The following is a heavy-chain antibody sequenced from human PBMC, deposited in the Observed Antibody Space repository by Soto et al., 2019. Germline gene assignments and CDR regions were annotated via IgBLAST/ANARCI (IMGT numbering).Heavy chain of an antibody. CDR2: ISGVNGQT. CDR3: ARDGRKQLWVGGLNAMDV. V-gene: IGHV1-18*01. D-gene: IGHD3-10*01. J-gene: IGHJ6*02. Sequence: QVQLVQSGPEVRKPGASVKVSCKASAYTFTNYGISWVRQAPGQGLEWMGWISGVNGQTNYAQKFRGRVTITTDTSKSTAYMELRSLRSDDTAMYYCARDGRKQLWVGGLNAMDVWGHGTTVTVSS. CDR1: AYTFTNYG.